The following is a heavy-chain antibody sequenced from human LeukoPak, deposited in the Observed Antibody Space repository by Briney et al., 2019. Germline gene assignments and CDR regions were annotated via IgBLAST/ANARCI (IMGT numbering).Heavy chain of an antibody. CDR2: IDWDDDK. CDR3: ARIRRDGYNYGIDY. J-gene: IGHJ4*02. V-gene: IGHV2-70*18. CDR1: GASISSYYW. Sequence: TPSLTCTVSGASISSYYWSWIRQPPGKALEWLALIDWDDDKYYSTSLKTRLTISKDTSKNQVVLTMTNMDPVDTATYYCARIRRDGYNYGIDYWGQGTLVTVSS. D-gene: IGHD5-24*01.